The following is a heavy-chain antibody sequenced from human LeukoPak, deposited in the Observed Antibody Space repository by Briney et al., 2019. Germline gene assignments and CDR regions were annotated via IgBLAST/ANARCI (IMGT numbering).Heavy chain of an antibody. V-gene: IGHV3-21*01. CDR2: ISSSSSYI. CDR1: GFTFSSYS. CDR3: AREGSYSSSALDY. D-gene: IGHD6-13*01. J-gene: IGHJ4*02. Sequence: GGSLRPSCAASGFTFSSYSMNWVRQAPGKGLEWVSSISSSSSYIYYADSVKGRFTISRDNAKNSLYLQMNSLRAEDTAVYYCAREGSYSSSALDYWGQGTLVTVSS.